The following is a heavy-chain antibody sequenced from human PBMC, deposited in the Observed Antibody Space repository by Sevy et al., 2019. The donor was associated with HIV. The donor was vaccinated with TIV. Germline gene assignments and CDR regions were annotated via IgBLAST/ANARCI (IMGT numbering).Heavy chain of an antibody. CDR1: GFTFSDYY. Sequence: GGSLRLSCAASGFTFSDYYMSWIRQAPGKGLEWVSYISSSGSTIYYADSVKGRFTISRDNAKNSLYLQMNSLRAEDTAVYYCARYCSGGSCTHYYYYGMDVWGQGTTVTVSS. D-gene: IGHD2-15*01. CDR2: ISSSGSTI. J-gene: IGHJ6*02. V-gene: IGHV3-11*01. CDR3: ARYCSGGSCTHYYYYGMDV.